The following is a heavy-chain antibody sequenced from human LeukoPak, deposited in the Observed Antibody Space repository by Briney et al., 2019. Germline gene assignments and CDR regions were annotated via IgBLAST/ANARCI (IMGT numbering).Heavy chain of an antibody. CDR1: GYTFTSYY. D-gene: IGHD6-13*01. CDR3: ARALPRIAAAGTLGRLFDY. CDR2: INPSGGST. Sequence: ASVKVSCKASGYTFTSYYMHWVRQAPGQGLEWMGIINPSGGSTSYAQKFQGRVTMTRDTSTSTVYMELSSLRSGDTAVYYCARALPRIAAAGTLGRLFDYWGQGTLVTVSS. J-gene: IGHJ4*02. V-gene: IGHV1-46*01.